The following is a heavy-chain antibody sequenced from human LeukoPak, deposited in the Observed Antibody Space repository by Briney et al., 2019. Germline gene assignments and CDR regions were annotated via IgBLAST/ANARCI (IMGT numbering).Heavy chain of an antibody. V-gene: IGHV3-74*01. CDR1: GFTFSSYW. J-gene: IGHJ4*02. Sequence: GGSLRLSCVASGFTFSSYWMHWVRQAPGKGLVWVSRIKIDGSGTGYADSVKGRFTISRDNAKNTLYLQMNSLRLGDTALYYCATDCSGNRCYSLWGPGTLVTVSS. D-gene: IGHD2-2*01. CDR2: IKIDGSGT. CDR3: ATDCSGNRCYSL.